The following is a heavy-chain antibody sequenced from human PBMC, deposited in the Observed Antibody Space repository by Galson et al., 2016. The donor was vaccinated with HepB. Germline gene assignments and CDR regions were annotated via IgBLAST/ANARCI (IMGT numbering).Heavy chain of an antibody. CDR3: AREGYGGNSDY. Sequence: SVKVSCKASGYTFSSYGISWVRQAPGQGLEWMGGIIPIFGTANYAQKFQGRVTITADESTSTAYMELSSLRSEDTAVYYCAREGYGGNSDYWGQGTLVTVSS. V-gene: IGHV1-69*13. CDR1: GYTFSSYG. J-gene: IGHJ4*02. D-gene: IGHD4-23*01. CDR2: IIPIFGTA.